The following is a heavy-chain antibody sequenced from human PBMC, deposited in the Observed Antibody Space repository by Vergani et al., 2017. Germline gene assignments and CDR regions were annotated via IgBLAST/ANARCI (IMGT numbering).Heavy chain of an antibody. CDR3: ARDGESYYYYYGMDV. CDR2: IIPILGIA. Sequence: QVQLVQSGAEVKKPGSSVKVSCKASGGTFSSYTISWVRQAPGQGLEWMGRIIPILGIANYAQKFQGRVTITADKSTSTADMELSSLRSEDTAVYYCARDGESYYYYYGMDVWGQGTTVTVSS. CDR1: GGTFSSYT. D-gene: IGHD4-17*01. V-gene: IGHV1-69*08. J-gene: IGHJ6*02.